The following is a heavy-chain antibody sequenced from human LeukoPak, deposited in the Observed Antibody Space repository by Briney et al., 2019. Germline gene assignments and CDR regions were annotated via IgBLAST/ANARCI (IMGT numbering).Heavy chain of an antibody. V-gene: IGHV4-39*01. Sequence: SETLSLTCTVSGGSISSSSYYWGWIRQPPGKGVEWIGSIYYSGSTYYNPSLKSRVTISVDTSKNQFSLKLSSVTAADTAVYYCARIRSSNRRVDYWGQGTLVTVSS. J-gene: IGHJ4*02. D-gene: IGHD6-13*01. CDR1: GGSISSSSYY. CDR3: ARIRSSNRRVDY. CDR2: IYYSGST.